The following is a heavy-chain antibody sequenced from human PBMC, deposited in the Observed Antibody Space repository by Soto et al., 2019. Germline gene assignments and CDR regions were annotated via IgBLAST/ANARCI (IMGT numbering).Heavy chain of an antibody. CDR1: GITFSSYA. J-gene: IGHJ6*03. CDR2: ISSSGGSI. V-gene: IGHV3-21*04. Sequence: GGSLRLSCAASGITFSSYAMTWVRQAPGKGLEWVSYISSSGGSISYADSVKGRFTISRDNAKNSLYLQMNSLRAEDTAVYYCAIPVGGMDVWGKGTTVTVSS. CDR3: AIPVGGMDV. D-gene: IGHD3-16*01.